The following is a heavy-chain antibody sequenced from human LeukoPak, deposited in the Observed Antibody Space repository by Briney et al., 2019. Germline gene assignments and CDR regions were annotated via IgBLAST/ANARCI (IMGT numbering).Heavy chain of an antibody. CDR1: GYTFTGYN. CDR3: ARDSYSSSWAPLDY. V-gene: IGHV1-2*06. CDR2: IKPNSGGT. J-gene: IGHJ4*02. D-gene: IGHD6-13*01. Sequence: ASVKVSCKASGYTFTGYNMHWVRQAPGQGREWMGRIKPNSGGTNYAQKFQGRVTMTRDTSISTAYMELRRLRSDDTAVFYCARDSYSSSWAPLDYWGQGTLVTVSS.